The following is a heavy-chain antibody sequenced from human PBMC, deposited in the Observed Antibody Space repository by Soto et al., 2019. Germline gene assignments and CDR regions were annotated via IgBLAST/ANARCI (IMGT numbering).Heavy chain of an antibody. J-gene: IGHJ3*02. V-gene: IGHV3-9*01. CDR3: AKDKAAAGAFNAFDM. CDR2: ISWNSGKL. D-gene: IGHD6-13*01. Sequence: AGGSLRLSCAASGFIFEDFAMHWVRQAPGKGLEWVSGISWNSGKLGYAESVKGRFTISRDNAKNSLYLEMNSLRTEDTALYYCAKDKAAAGAFNAFDMWGQGTVVTVSS. CDR1: GFIFEDFA.